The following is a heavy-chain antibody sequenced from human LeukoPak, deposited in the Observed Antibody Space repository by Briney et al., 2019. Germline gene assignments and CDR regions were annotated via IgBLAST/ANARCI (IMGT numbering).Heavy chain of an antibody. CDR1: GYTFTSYD. CDR2: MNPNSGNT. V-gene: IGHV1-8*03. Sequence: GASVKVSCKASGYTFTSYDINWVRQATGQGLEWMGWMNPNSGNTGYAQKFQGRVAITRNTSISTAYMELSSLRSEDTAVYYCARGPRLRDDYYYYYMDVWGKGTTVTVSS. D-gene: IGHD3-16*01. CDR3: ARGPRLRDDYYYYYMDV. J-gene: IGHJ6*03.